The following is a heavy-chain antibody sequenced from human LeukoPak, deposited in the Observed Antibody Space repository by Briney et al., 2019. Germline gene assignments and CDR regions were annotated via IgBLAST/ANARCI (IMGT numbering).Heavy chain of an antibody. CDR2: IYHSGST. Sequence: SQTLSLTCTVSGGSISSGGYYWSWIRQPPGKGLEWTGYIYHSGSTYYNPSLKSRVTISVDRSKSQFSLKLSSVTAADTAVYYCAREVGATYYFDYWGQGTLVTVSS. V-gene: IGHV4-30-2*01. CDR1: GGSISSGGYY. D-gene: IGHD1-26*01. J-gene: IGHJ4*02. CDR3: AREVGATYYFDY.